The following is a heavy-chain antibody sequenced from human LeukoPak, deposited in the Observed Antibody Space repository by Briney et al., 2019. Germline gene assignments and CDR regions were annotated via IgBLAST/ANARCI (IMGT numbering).Heavy chain of an antibody. CDR1: GFTFSTYS. Sequence: GGSLRLSCAASGFTFSTYSMNWVRQAPGKGLEWVSYISSTSGSTIYYADSVKGRFTISRDNAKNSLYLRMNSLRAEDTAVYYCARRYCSSTSCLLDYWGQGTLVTVSS. V-gene: IGHV3-48*04. D-gene: IGHD2-2*01. CDR2: ISSTSGSTI. CDR3: ARRYCSSTSCLLDY. J-gene: IGHJ4*02.